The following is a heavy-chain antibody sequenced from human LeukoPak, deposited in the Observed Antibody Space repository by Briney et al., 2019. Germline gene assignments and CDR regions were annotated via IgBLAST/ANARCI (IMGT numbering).Heavy chain of an antibody. Sequence: PGGSLRLSCAASGFTFSSYAMSWVSQAPGKGLEWVSAISGSGGSTYYADSVKGRFTISRDNSKNTLYLQMNSLRPEDTAVYYCARAAAAMVRGDQRIDYWGQRSLVTVSS. CDR3: ARAAAAMVRGDQRIDY. D-gene: IGHD3-10*01. CDR1: GFTFSSYA. V-gene: IGHV3-23*01. CDR2: ISGSGGST. J-gene: IGHJ4*02.